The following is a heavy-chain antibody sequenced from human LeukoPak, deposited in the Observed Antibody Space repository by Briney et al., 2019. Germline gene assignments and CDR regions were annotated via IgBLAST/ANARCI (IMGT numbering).Heavy chain of an antibody. J-gene: IGHJ4*02. CDR2: ISAYNGNT. Sequence: ASVKVSCKASGGTFSSYAISWVRQAPGQGLEWVGWISAYNGNTNYAQKLQGRVTMTTDTSTSTAYMELRSLRSDDTAVYYCARDSWDSGSYFDYWGQGTLVTVSS. CDR3: ARDSWDSGSYFDY. V-gene: IGHV1-18*01. CDR1: GGTFSSYA. D-gene: IGHD1-26*01.